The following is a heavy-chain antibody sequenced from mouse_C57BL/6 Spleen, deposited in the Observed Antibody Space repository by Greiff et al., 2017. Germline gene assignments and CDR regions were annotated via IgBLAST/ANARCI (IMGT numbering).Heavy chain of an antibody. D-gene: IGHD2-4*01. CDR1: GYTFTSYW. Sequence: QVHVKQPGAELVKPGASVKMSCKASGYTFTSYWITWVKQRPGQGLEWIGDIYPGSGSTNYNEKFKSKATLTVDTSSSTAYMQLSSLTSEDSAVYYCARRRNYDYDGYYAMDYWGQGTSVTVSS. V-gene: IGHV1-55*01. J-gene: IGHJ4*01. CDR2: IYPGSGST. CDR3: ARRRNYDYDGYYAMDY.